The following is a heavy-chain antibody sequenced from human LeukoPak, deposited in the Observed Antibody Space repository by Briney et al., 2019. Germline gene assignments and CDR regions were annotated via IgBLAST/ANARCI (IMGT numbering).Heavy chain of an antibody. Sequence: GSLRLSCAASGFTFSSYNMNWVRQAPGKGLEWFGSIYHSGSTYYNPSLKSRVIISVDTSKNQFSLKLSSVTAADTAVYYCARISYGSGSYYLTTVDYWGQGTLVTVSS. D-gene: IGHD3-10*01. V-gene: IGHV4-38-2*01. CDR1: GFTFSSYN. CDR3: ARISYGSGSYYLTTVDY. J-gene: IGHJ4*02. CDR2: IYHSGST.